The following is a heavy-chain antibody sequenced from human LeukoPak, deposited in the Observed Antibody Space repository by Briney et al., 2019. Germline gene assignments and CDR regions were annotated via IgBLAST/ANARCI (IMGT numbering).Heavy chain of an antibody. Sequence: PGRSLRLSCVASGFTFSNYGMHWVRQAPGKGLEWVSVIYSGGSTYYADSVKGRFTISRDNSKNTLYLQMNSLRAEDTAVYYCARGRGYPTYYFDYWGQGTLVTVSS. CDR2: IYSGGST. V-gene: IGHV3-53*01. D-gene: IGHD5-18*01. CDR1: GFTFSNYG. J-gene: IGHJ4*02. CDR3: ARGRGYPTYYFDY.